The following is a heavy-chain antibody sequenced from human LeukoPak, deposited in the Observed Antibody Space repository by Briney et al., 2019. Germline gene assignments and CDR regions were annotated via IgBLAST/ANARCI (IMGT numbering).Heavy chain of an antibody. J-gene: IGHJ1*01. CDR3: ARRPRWSQYFQH. V-gene: IGHV1-69*13. CDR1: GGTFSSYA. Sequence: ASVKVSCEASGGTFSSYAISWVRQAPGQGLEWMGGIIPIFGTANYAQKFQGRVTITADESTSTAYMELSSLRSEDTAVYYCARRPRWSQYFQHWGQGTLVTVSS. D-gene: IGHD6-13*01. CDR2: IIPIFGTA.